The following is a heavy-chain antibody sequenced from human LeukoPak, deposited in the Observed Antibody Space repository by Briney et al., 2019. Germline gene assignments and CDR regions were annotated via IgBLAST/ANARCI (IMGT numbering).Heavy chain of an antibody. CDR2: IKQDGSEK. CDR3: VGGSHADY. Sequence: PGGSPRLSCVASGFTFSNSWMTWVRQAPGKGPEWVASIKQDGSEKNYADSVKGRFTISRDNAKNSLFLQMSSLRVEDTAVYYSVGGSHADYWGQGTLVTVSS. J-gene: IGHJ4*02. CDR1: GFTFSNSW. V-gene: IGHV3-7*04.